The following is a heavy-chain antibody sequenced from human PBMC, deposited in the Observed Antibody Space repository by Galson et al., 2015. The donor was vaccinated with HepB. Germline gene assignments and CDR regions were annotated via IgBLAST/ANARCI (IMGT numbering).Heavy chain of an antibody. Sequence: LRLSCAASGFTFSSYAMHWVRQAPGKGLEWVAVISYDGSNKYYADSVKGRFTISRDNSKNTLYLQMNSLRAEDTAVYYCARGPKYQLPQMAPWFDPWGQGTLVTVSS. V-gene: IGHV3-30-3*01. CDR3: ARGPKYQLPQMAPWFDP. CDR2: ISYDGSNK. J-gene: IGHJ5*02. D-gene: IGHD2-2*01. CDR1: GFTFSSYA.